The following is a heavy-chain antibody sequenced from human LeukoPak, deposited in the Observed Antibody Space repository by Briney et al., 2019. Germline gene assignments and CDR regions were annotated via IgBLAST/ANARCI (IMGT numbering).Heavy chain of an antibody. J-gene: IGHJ4*02. D-gene: IGHD3-22*01. V-gene: IGHV5-51*01. Sequence: GESLKISCKGSGYSFTSYWVGWVRQMPGKGLEGKGIIYPGDSDTRYSPSFQGQVTISADKSISTAYLQWSSLKASDTAMYYCARDYDSSASGDYWGQGTLVTVSS. CDR3: ARDYDSSASGDY. CDR1: GYSFTSYW. CDR2: IYPGDSDT.